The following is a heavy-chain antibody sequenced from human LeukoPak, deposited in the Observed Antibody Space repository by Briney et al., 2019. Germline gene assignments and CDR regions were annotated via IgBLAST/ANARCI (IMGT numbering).Heavy chain of an antibody. J-gene: IGHJ2*01. V-gene: IGHV3-49*03. Sequence: GGSLRLSCTASGSTFGDYAMSWFRQAPGKGLEWVGFIRSKAYGGTTEYAASVKGRFTISRDDSKSIAYLQMNSLKTEDTAVYYCTTQRRRGATTSSWYFDLWGRGTLVTVSS. CDR2: IRSKAYGGTT. CDR1: GSTFGDYA. D-gene: IGHD1-26*01. CDR3: TTQRRRGATTSSWYFDL.